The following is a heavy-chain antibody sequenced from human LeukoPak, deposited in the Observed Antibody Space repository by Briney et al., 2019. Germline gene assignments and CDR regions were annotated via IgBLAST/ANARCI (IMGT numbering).Heavy chain of an antibody. Sequence: SETLSLTCTVSGVSISSYYWSWIRQPPEKGLEWIGYIYHSGSTNYNPSLKSRATISEDTSKNQFSLKLSSVTAADTAVYYCARDLAAAGTIDPWGQGTLVTVSS. V-gene: IGHV4-59*01. CDR2: IYHSGST. J-gene: IGHJ5*02. D-gene: IGHD6-13*01. CDR1: GVSISSYY. CDR3: ARDLAAAGTIDP.